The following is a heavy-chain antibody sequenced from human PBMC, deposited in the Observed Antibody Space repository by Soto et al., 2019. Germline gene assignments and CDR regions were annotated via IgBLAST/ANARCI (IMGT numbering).Heavy chain of an antibody. D-gene: IGHD2-2*01. CDR3: AKVSPHSTTQHPGH. CDR1: GFSFSIHS. J-gene: IGHJ4*02. CDR2: ISSSNTYI. V-gene: IGHV3-21*01. Sequence: SGGSLRLSCAASGFSFSIHSMTWVRQAPGKGLEWVSSISSSNTYIYYAESVKGRFTISRDNAKNSLYLQMNSLRAEDTAVYYCAKVSPHSTTQHPGHLGQGTLVTVSS.